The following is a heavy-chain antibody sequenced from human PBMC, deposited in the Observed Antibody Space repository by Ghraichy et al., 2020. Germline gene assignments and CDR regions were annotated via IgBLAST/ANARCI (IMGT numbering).Heavy chain of an antibody. Sequence: ASVKVSCKASGYTFTSYGISWVRQAPGQGLEWMGWISAYNGNTNYAQKLQGRVTMTTDTSTSTAYMELRSLRSDDTAVYYCARFQQWLVLGYFDYWGQGTLVTVSS. J-gene: IGHJ4*02. CDR3: ARFQQWLVLGYFDY. V-gene: IGHV1-18*01. D-gene: IGHD6-19*01. CDR2: ISAYNGNT. CDR1: GYTFTSYG.